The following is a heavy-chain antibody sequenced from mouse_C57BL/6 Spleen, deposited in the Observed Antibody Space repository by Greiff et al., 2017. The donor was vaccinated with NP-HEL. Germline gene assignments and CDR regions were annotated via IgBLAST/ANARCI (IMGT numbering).Heavy chain of an antibody. CDR1: GFSFNTYA. Sequence: EVKVVESGGGLVQPKGSLKLSCAASGFSFNTYAMNWVRQAPGKGLEWVARIRSKSNNYATYYADSVKDRFTISRDDSESMLYLQMNNLKTEDTAMYYCVRHDYDGFDYWGQGTTLTVSS. CDR2: IRSKSNNYAT. D-gene: IGHD2-4*01. J-gene: IGHJ2*01. V-gene: IGHV10-1*01. CDR3: VRHDYDGFDY.